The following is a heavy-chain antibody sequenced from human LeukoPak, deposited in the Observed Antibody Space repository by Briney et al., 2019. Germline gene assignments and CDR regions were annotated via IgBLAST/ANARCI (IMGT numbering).Heavy chain of an antibody. Sequence: GGSLRLSCAASGFTFSRHWMYWVRQAPGKGLEWVAVISYDGSNKYYADSVKGRFTISRDNSKNTLYLQMNSLRAEDTAVYYCARDPGPVERDTADAYYYYYGMDVWGQGTTVTVSS. J-gene: IGHJ6*02. CDR2: ISYDGSNK. D-gene: IGHD5-18*01. CDR1: GFTFSRHW. CDR3: ARDPGPVERDTADAYYYYYGMDV. V-gene: IGHV3-30-3*01.